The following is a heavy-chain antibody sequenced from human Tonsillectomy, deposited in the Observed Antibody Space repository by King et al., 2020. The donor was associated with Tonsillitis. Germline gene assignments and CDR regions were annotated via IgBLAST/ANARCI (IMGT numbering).Heavy chain of an antibody. CDR1: GYTFSDYG. J-gene: IGHJ4*02. CDR2: ISGYDGFT. D-gene: IGHD3-22*01. V-gene: IGHV1-18*04. CDR3: ARVRSTYYDSSGPEFDY. Sequence: VQLVQSGGEVKKPGTSVKLSCKTSGYTFSDYGIIWIRQAPGQGLEWMGWISGYDGFTNYAKKVQGRVTTTRDTSTSTAYMELRSLRSDDTAVYYCARVRSTYYDSSGPEFDYWGQGTLVTVSS.